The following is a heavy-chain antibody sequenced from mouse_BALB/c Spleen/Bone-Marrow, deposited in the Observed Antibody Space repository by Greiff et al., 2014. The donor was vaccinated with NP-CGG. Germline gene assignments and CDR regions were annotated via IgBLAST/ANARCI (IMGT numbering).Heavy chain of an antibody. CDR3: ARNGNYGAWFAY. CDR2: IDPANGNT. D-gene: IGHD2-1*01. J-gene: IGHJ3*01. V-gene: IGHV14-3*02. Sequence: EVKLQESGAELVKPGASVKLSCTASGFNIKDTYMHWVKQRPEQGLEWIGRIDPANGNTKYDPKFQGKATITADTSSNTAYLQLSSLTSEDTADYYCARNGNYGAWFAYWGQGTLVTVSA. CDR1: GFNIKDTY.